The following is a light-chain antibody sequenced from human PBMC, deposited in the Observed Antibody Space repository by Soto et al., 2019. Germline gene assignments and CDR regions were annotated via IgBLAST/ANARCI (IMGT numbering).Light chain of an antibody. CDR3: CSYATGSTYV. V-gene: IGLV2-14*01. CDR2: EVT. Sequence: QSALTQPASVSGSPGQSITISCTGTSSDVAKYNYVSWYQQHPGRAPKLMIYEVTNRPSGVSLRFSGSKSGNTASLTISGLQADVEADYYCCSYATGSTYVFGSGTKLTVL. CDR1: SSDVAKYNY. J-gene: IGLJ1*01.